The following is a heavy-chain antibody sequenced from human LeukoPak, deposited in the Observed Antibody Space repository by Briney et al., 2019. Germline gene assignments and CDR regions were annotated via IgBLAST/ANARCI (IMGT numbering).Heavy chain of an antibody. V-gene: IGHV4-39*01. Sequence: PSETLSLTCTVSGGSISSGGYYWGWIRQPPGKGLEWIGSIYYSGSTYYNPSLKSRVTISVDTSKNQFSLKLSSVTAADTAVYYCVAVEMATITHWGQGTLVTVSS. D-gene: IGHD5-24*01. CDR2: IYYSGST. CDR3: VAVEMATITH. CDR1: GGSISSGGYY. J-gene: IGHJ4*02.